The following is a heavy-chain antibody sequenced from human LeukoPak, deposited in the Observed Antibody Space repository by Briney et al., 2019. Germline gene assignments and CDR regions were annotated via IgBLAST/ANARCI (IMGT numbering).Heavy chain of an antibody. CDR3: ARSIFGVVINPPYNWFDP. Sequence: SVKVSCKASGDTFSSYAISWVRQAPGQGLEWMGGIIPIFGTANYAQKFQGRVTITTDESTSTAYMELSSLRSEDTAVYYCARSIFGVVINPPYNWFDPWGQGTLVTVSS. CDR1: GDTFSSYA. CDR2: IIPIFGTA. V-gene: IGHV1-69*05. D-gene: IGHD3-3*01. J-gene: IGHJ5*02.